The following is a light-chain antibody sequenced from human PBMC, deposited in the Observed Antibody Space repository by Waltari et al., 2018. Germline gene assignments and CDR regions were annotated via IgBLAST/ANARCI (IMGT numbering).Light chain of an antibody. J-gene: IGKJ4*01. CDR2: GAS. CDR1: QGISKF. V-gene: IGKV1-16*01. Sequence: DIQMTQSPSSLAASVGDRVTITCRASQGISKFLAWFRQKPGKAPGSRIYGASSLQRGVPSRFSGSGSGTDFTLTISSLQPEDFASYYCQQYKTFPLTFGGGTKVEIK. CDR3: QQYKTFPLT.